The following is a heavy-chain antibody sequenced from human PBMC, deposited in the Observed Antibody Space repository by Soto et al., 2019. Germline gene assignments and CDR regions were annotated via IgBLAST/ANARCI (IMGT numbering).Heavy chain of an antibody. J-gene: IGHJ5*02. D-gene: IGHD2-2*01. CDR1: GGSISSGGYS. CDR2: IYHSGST. Sequence: PLSHSCGVSGGSISSGGYSWSWIRQPPGKGLEWIGYIYHSGSTYYNPSLKSRVTISVDRSKNQFSLKLSSVTAADTAVYYCARVPDRWGQGTLVTVSS. V-gene: IGHV4-30-2*01. CDR3: ARVPDR.